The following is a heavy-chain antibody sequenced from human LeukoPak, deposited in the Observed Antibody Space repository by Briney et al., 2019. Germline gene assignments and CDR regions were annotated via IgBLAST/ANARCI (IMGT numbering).Heavy chain of an antibody. D-gene: IGHD1-14*01. CDR2: IYYSGST. CDR1: GGSISSYY. CDR3: ARGSDASVTPNHFDY. V-gene: IGHV4-59*08. Sequence: SETLSLTCTVSGGSISSYYWSWIRQPPGKGLEWIGYIYYSGSTNYNPSLKSRVTISVDTSKNQFSLKLSSVTAADTAVYYCARGSDASVTPNHFDYWGQGTLVTVSS. J-gene: IGHJ4*02.